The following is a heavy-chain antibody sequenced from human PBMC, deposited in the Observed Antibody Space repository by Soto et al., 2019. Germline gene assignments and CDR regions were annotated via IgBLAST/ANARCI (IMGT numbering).Heavy chain of an antibody. V-gene: IGHV1-18*04. CDR2: ISAYNGST. Sequence: GASVKVSCKASGYTFTSYGISWVRQAPGQGLEWMGWISAYNGSTNYAQKLQGRVTMTTDTSTSTAYMELRSLRSDDTAVYYCAREERITIFGVVKEWFDPWGQGTLVTVSS. D-gene: IGHD3-3*01. J-gene: IGHJ5*02. CDR3: AREERITIFGVVKEWFDP. CDR1: GYTFTSYG.